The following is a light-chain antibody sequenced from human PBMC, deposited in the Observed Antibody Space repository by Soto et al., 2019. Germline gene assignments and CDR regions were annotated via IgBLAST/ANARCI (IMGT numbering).Light chain of an antibody. V-gene: IGKV3D-15*01. CDR3: QQYNNWPPLT. CDR1: QNIDNN. J-gene: IGKJ4*01. CDR2: GAS. Sequence: EIVMTQSPATLSVSPGDRVTLSCRASQNIDNNLAWYQQRPGQPPRLLIYGASTRANGIPARFSGSGSGTEFTLTIXSLQXEDXXVYCCQQYNNWPPLTFGGGTKVEIK.